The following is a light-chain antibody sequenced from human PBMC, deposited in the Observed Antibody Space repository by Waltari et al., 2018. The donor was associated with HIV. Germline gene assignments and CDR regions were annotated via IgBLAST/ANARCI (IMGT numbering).Light chain of an antibody. CDR3: QQYNSYPWT. J-gene: IGKJ1*01. CDR1: QSISSW. V-gene: IGKV1-5*03. Sequence: DIQMTQSPSTLSASVGDRVTITCRASQSISSWFAWYQQRPGKAPNLLIYGASSLQTGVPSRFGGSRSGTEFTLTISSLQPDDFATYFCQQYNSYPWTFGQGTKVEIK. CDR2: GAS.